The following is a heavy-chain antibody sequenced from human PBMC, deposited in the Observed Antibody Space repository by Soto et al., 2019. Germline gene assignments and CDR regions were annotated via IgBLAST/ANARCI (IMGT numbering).Heavy chain of an antibody. D-gene: IGHD3-16*01. CDR3: ARDLEETRIDY. V-gene: IGHV3-33*01. CDR2: LWSDGRNK. Sequence: QVQLVESGGGVVQPGRSLRLSCAASGFTFSSYDMHWVRQAPGKGLEWVAVLWSDGRNKNYAQSVKGRFTISRDNSKNTLYLQMDSLRAEDTAMYYCARDLEETRIDYWGQGTLVTVSS. CDR1: GFTFSSYD. J-gene: IGHJ4*02.